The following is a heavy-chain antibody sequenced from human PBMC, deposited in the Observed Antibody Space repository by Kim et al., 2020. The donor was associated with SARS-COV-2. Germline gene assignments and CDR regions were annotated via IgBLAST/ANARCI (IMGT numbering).Heavy chain of an antibody. D-gene: IGHD2-15*01. Sequence: SETLSLTCTVSGGSISSSSYYWGWIRQPPGKGLEWIGSIYYSGSTYYNPSLKSRVTISVDTSKNQFSLKLSSVTAADTAVYYCASIDLLGYCSGGSCYSKRYFDYWGQGTLVTVSS. J-gene: IGHJ4*02. CDR1: GGSISSSSYY. CDR2: IYYSGST. CDR3: ASIDLLGYCSGGSCYSKRYFDY. V-gene: IGHV4-39*01.